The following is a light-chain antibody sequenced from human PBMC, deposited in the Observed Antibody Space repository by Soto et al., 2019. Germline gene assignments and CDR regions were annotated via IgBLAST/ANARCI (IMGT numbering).Light chain of an antibody. V-gene: IGLV2-8*01. J-gene: IGLJ3*02. CDR3: SSYAGSNIVL. Sequence: QSALTQPPSASGSPGQSVTISCTGTSSDVGGYNYVSWYQQHPGKAPKLLIYEVNKRPSGVPGHFSGSKSGNTASLTVYGLQAEDEADYYCSSYAGSNIVLFGGGTKLTVL. CDR2: EVN. CDR1: SSDVGGYNY.